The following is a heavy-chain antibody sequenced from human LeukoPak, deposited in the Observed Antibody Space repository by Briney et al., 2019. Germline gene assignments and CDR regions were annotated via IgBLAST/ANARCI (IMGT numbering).Heavy chain of an antibody. J-gene: IGHJ4*02. CDR3: ARDTSFAVGATLDF. CDR2: VSYDGSNK. CDR1: GFTFSSYA. Sequence: PGRSLRLSCAASGFTFSSYAMHWVRQAPGKGLEWVAVVSYDGSNKYYANSVKGRFIISRDKSKNTLHLQMNSLRAEDTAIYYCARDTSFAVGATLDFWGQGTLVTVSS. V-gene: IGHV3-30*04. D-gene: IGHD1-26*01.